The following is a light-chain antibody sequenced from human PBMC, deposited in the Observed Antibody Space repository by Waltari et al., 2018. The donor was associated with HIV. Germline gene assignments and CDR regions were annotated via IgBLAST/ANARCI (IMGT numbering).Light chain of an antibody. CDR2: DVS. V-gene: IGLV2-14*03. Sequence: QSALTQPASASGSPGQSLTISCTGTSSDVGGYNYVSWYQQHPGKAPKLMIYDVSNRPSGVSNRFSGSKSGNTASLTISGLQAEDEADYYCSSYRSSSTWVFGGGTKLTVL. CDR3: SSYRSSSTWV. CDR1: SSDVGGYNY. J-gene: IGLJ3*02.